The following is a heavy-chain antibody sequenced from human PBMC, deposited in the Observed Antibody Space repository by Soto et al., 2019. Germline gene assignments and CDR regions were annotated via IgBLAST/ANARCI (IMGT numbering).Heavy chain of an antibody. CDR1: GGSISSYY. D-gene: IGHD3-9*01. CDR3: ARHDATESSKDPLTGYYKSPPRAHAFDI. J-gene: IGHJ3*02. V-gene: IGHV4-59*08. CDR2: IYYSGST. Sequence: SETLSLTCTVSGGSISSYYWSWIRQPPGKGLEWIGYIYYSGSTNYNPSLKSRVTISVDTSKNQFSLKLSSVTAADTAVYYCARHDATESSKDPLTGYYKSPPRAHAFDIWGQGTMVTVSS.